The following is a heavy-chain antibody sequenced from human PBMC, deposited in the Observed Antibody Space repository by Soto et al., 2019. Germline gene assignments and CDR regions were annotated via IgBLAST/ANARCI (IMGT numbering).Heavy chain of an antibody. CDR1: GFTFDDYA. D-gene: IGHD5-18*01. CDR3: AKDRGYSYGYIYGMDV. CDR2: ISWNSGSI. V-gene: IGHV3-9*01. J-gene: IGHJ6*02. Sequence: GWSLRLSCAASGFTFDDYAMHWVRQAPGKGLEWVSGISWNSGSIGYADSVKGRFTISRDNAKNSLYLQMNSLRAEDTALYYCAKDRGYSYGYIYGMDVWGQGTTVTVSS.